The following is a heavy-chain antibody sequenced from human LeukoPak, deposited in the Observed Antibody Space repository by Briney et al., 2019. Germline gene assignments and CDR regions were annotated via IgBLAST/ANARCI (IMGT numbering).Heavy chain of an antibody. J-gene: IGHJ6*02. CDR2: IYYSGST. CDR1: GGSISSYY. Sequence: SESLSLTCTVSGGSISSYYWSWIRQPPGKGLEWIGYIYYSGSTNYNPSLKSRVTISVDTSKNQFSLKLSSVTAADTAVYYCARKTPYGMDVWGQGTTVTVSS. V-gene: IGHV4-59*01. CDR3: ARKTPYGMDV.